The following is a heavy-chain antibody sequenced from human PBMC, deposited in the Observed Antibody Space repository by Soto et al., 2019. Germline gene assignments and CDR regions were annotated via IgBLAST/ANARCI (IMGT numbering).Heavy chain of an antibody. CDR2: IYPGDSNT. J-gene: IGHJ6*02. D-gene: IGHD6-13*01. V-gene: IGHV5-51*01. Sequence: GESLKISCKASGYNFATYWIAWVRQMPGKGLECMGIIYPGDSNTRYSPSFQGQVTISADKSISTAYLQWSSLKASDTAMYYCARTAAAGKYYYGMDVWGQGTTVTVSS. CDR1: GYNFATYW. CDR3: ARTAAAGKYYYGMDV.